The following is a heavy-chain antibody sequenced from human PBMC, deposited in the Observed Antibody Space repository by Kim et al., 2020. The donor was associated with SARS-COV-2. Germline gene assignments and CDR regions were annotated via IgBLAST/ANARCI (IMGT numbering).Heavy chain of an antibody. V-gene: IGHV5-51*01. J-gene: IGHJ4*02. CDR3: ARAPTSVSNPYFFDS. Sequence: GESLKISCKGSGYSFTTYWIAWVRQMPGKGLEWMGIVYPGDSDTRYSPSFQGQVTISFDSSISIAYLHWTSLKASDTAMYYCARAPTSVSNPYFFDSWGQGTLVTVSS. CDR2: VYPGDSDT. D-gene: IGHD2-21*01. CDR1: GYSFTTYW.